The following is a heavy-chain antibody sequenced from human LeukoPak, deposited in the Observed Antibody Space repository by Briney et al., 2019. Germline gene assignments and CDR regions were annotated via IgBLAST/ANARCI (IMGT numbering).Heavy chain of an antibody. J-gene: IGHJ4*02. CDR3: ARHPTVTNYYFDY. Sequence: GGSLKISCKGSGYSFTSYWIGWVRQMPGKGLEWMGIIYPGDSDTRYSPSFQGQVTISADKSISTAYLQWSSLKASDTAMYYCARHPTVTNYYFDYWGQGTLVTVSS. CDR2: IYPGDSDT. CDR1: GYSFTSYW. D-gene: IGHD4-17*01. V-gene: IGHV5-51*01.